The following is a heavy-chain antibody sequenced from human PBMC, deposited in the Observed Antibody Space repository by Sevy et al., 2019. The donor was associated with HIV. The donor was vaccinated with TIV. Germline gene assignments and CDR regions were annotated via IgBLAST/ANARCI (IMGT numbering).Heavy chain of an antibody. CDR1: GGSINSDH. CDR3: ARRNYFDI. J-gene: IGHJ3*02. CDR2: VYYTGGT. V-gene: IGHV4-59*08. Sequence: SETLSLTCTVSGGSINSDHWHWIRQPPGKGLEWIGYVYYTGGTNYNPSLKHQVTISVDRTKNQFSLNLTSVTAADTTGYYCARRNYFDIWGQGTMVTVSS. D-gene: IGHD3-10*01.